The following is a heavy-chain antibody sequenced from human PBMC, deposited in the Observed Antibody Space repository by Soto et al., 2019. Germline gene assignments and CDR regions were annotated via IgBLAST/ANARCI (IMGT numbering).Heavy chain of an antibody. CDR2: TYYRSKWYN. CDR3: AREVTIAFDDYYYYYGMDV. CDR1: GDSVSSNSAA. Sequence: SQTLSLTCAISGDSVSSNSAAWNWIRQSPSRGLEWLGRTYYRSKWYNDYAVSVKSRITINPDTSKNQFSLQLNSVTPEDTAVYYCAREVTIAFDDYYYYYGMDVWGQGTTVTAP. V-gene: IGHV6-1*01. D-gene: IGHD4-4*01. J-gene: IGHJ6*02.